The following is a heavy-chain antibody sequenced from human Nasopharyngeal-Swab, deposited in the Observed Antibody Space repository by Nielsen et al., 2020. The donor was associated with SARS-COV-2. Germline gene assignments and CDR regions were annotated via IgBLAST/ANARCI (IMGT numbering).Heavy chain of an antibody. Sequence: GGSLRLSCAASGFTFRSYAISWVRQAPGKGLEWVSVISGSDYNTYYTDSVRGRFTISRDNSKNTLNLQMNNLRAEDTAIYYCAKGRDSGDDSEEYYHYYGMDVWGQGAPVTVSS. J-gene: IGHJ6*02. CDR1: GFTFRSYA. CDR2: ISGSDYNT. V-gene: IGHV3-23*01. CDR3: AKGRDSGDDSEEYYHYYGMDV. D-gene: IGHD5-12*01.